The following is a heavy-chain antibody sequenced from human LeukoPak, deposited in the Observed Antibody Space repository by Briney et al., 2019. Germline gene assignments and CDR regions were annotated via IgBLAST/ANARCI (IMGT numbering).Heavy chain of an antibody. J-gene: IGHJ5*02. CDR2: ISSSGSTI. Sequence: GGSLRLSCAASGFTFSSYEMNWVRQAPGKGLEWVSYISSSGSTIYYADSVKGRFTISRDNAKNSLHLQMNSLRAEDTAVYYCARGEDTAIVSWFDPWGQGTLVTVSS. CDR1: GFTFSSYE. D-gene: IGHD5-18*01. CDR3: ARGEDTAIVSWFDP. V-gene: IGHV3-48*03.